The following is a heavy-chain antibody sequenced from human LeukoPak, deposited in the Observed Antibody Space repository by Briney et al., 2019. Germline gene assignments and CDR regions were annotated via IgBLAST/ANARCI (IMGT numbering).Heavy chain of an antibody. J-gene: IGHJ4*02. Sequence: GGSLRLSCADSGFTFSRSWMTWVRQAPGKGLEWLANINEDGSAQNYVDSVKGRFTISRDNPKSTLYLEMNSLRAEDTAVYYCARDAGYDRFDYWGQGTLVTVSS. D-gene: IGHD3-22*01. CDR2: INEDGSAQ. CDR1: GFTFSRSW. V-gene: IGHV3-7*05. CDR3: ARDAGYDRFDY.